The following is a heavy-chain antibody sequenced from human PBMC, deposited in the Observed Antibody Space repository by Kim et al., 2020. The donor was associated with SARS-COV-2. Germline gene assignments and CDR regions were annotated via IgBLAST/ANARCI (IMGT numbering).Heavy chain of an antibody. J-gene: IGHJ4*02. D-gene: IGHD3-22*01. CDR3: AKDAYYYDSSGYPN. Sequence: ADSVKGRFTISRDNSKNTLYLQMNSLRAEDTAVYYCAKDAYYYDSSGYPNWGQGTLVTVSS. V-gene: IGHV3-30*02.